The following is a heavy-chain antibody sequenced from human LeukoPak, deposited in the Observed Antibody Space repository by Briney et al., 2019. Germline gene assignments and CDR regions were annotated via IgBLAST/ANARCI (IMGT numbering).Heavy chain of an antibody. D-gene: IGHD3-10*01. CDR1: GGTFSSYA. V-gene: IGHV1-69*13. CDR2: IIPIFGTA. CDR3: ARLKVRGNWFDP. J-gene: IGHJ5*02. Sequence: ASVKVSCKASGGTFSSYAISWVRQAPGQGLEWMGGIIPIFGTANYAQKFQGRVTITADESTSTAYMELSSLRSEDTAVYYCARLKVRGNWFDPWGQGTLVTVSS.